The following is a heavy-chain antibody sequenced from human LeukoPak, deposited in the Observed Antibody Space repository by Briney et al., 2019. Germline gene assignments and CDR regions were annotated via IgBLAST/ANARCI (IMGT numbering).Heavy chain of an antibody. CDR1: GSTFSSYS. CDR3: ARGNYYDTTDFY. Sequence: NPGGSLRLSCAASGSTFSSYSMNWVRQAPGKGLEWVSSISSSSSYIYYADSVKGRFTISRDNAKNSLYLQMNSLRAEDTAVYYCARGNYYDTTDFYWGQGTLVTVSS. V-gene: IGHV3-21*01. CDR2: ISSSSSYI. J-gene: IGHJ4*02. D-gene: IGHD3-22*01.